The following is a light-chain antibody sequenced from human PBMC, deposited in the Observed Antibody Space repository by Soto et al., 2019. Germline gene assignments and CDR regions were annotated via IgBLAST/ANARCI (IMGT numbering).Light chain of an antibody. J-gene: IGKJ1*01. CDR2: GAS. V-gene: IGKV3-15*01. CDR3: QQYNNWPPRAWT. Sequence: EIVMTQSPATLSVSPGERATLSCRASQSVSRNLAWYQQKPGQAPRLLIYGASTRATGIPAMFSGSGSGTEFTLTISSLQSEDFAVYYCQQYNNWPPRAWTFGQGTKVEIK. CDR1: QSVSRN.